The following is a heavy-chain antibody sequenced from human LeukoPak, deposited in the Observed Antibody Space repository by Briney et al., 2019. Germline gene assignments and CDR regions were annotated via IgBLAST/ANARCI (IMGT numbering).Heavy chain of an antibody. CDR3: ARDPYSYASY. D-gene: IGHD5-18*01. CDR1: GFTFSNYW. Sequence: GGSLRLSCAASGFTFSNYWMHWVRQAPGKGLVWVSRTNHDGSSTHFADSVKGRFTISRDNAKNTLYLQMNSLRVEDTAVYYRARDPYSYASYWGQGTLVTVSS. J-gene: IGHJ4*02. CDR2: TNHDGSST. V-gene: IGHV3-74*01.